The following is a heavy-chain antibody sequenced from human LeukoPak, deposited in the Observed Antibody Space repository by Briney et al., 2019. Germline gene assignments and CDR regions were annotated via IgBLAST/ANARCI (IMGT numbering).Heavy chain of an antibody. CDR2: ISAYNGNT. V-gene: IGHV1-18*01. Sequence: ASLKVSCKASGYTFTSYGVTWVRQAPGQGLEWMGWISAYNGNTNYAQKFQGRVTMTTDTFTNTAYMELRSLRSDDTAVYYCARANTAMGYFDYWGQGTLVTVSS. D-gene: IGHD5-18*01. CDR3: ARANTAMGYFDY. CDR1: GYTFTSYG. J-gene: IGHJ4*02.